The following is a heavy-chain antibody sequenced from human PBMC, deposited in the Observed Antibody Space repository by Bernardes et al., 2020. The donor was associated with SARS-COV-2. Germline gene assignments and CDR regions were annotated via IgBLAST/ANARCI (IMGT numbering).Heavy chain of an antibody. D-gene: IGHD3-10*01. CDR2: ISYDGSNK. CDR1: GFTFSSYA. CDR3: ARNLYGSGTGLDY. J-gene: IGHJ4*02. Sequence: GGSLRLSCAASGFTFSSYAMHWVRQAPGKGLEWVAVISYDGSNKYYADSVKGRFTISRDNSKNTLYLQMNSLRAEDTAVYYCARNLYGSGTGLDYWGQGTLVTVSS. V-gene: IGHV3-30-3*01.